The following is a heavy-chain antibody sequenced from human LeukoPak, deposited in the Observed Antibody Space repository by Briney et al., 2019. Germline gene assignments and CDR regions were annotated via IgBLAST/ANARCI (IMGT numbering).Heavy chain of an antibody. CDR2: ISNSGYTT. J-gene: IGHJ6*03. V-gene: IGHV3-23*01. D-gene: IGHD6-19*01. Sequence: PGGSLRLSCAASGFTFSTHAMSSVRQAPGKGLEWVSGISNSGYTTYQADSVKGRFTISRDNSKNTLYLQTNSLRVEDTAVYYCARDGSSGWSSPYYMDVWGKGTTVTVSS. CDR3: ARDGSSGWSSPYYMDV. CDR1: GFTFSTHA.